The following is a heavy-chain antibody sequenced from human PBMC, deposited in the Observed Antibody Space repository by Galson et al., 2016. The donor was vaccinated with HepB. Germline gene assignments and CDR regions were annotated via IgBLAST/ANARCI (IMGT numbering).Heavy chain of an antibody. J-gene: IGHJ2*01. D-gene: IGHD4-11*01. Sequence: SLRLSCAASGFTFSDYYMSWIRQAPGKGLEWVAYISSSSSFTAYADSVKGRFTISRDNAKKSLYLQMNSLRGENTAVYYCARVGVESKLQDWYFDLWGRGTLVTVSS. CDR1: GFTFSDYY. CDR3: ARVGVESKLQDWYFDL. V-gene: IGHV3-11*06. CDR2: ISSSSSFT.